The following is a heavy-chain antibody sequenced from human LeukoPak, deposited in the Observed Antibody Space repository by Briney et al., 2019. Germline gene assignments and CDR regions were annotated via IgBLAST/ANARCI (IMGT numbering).Heavy chain of an antibody. CDR3: ARDLAFWSGYPH. CDR2: ISFDGNNE. CDR1: GFTFSNYG. D-gene: IGHD3-3*01. V-gene: IGHV3-30*03. J-gene: IGHJ4*01. Sequence: GGSLRLSCAASGFTFSNYGMHWVRQAPGKGLEWVAVISFDGNNEYYADSVKGRFTISRDNSKNTLYLQMNSLRPDDTAVYYCARDLAFWSGYPHWGHGTLVTVSS.